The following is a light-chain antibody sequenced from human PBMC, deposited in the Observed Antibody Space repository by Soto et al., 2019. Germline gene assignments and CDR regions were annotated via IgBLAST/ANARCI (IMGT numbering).Light chain of an antibody. V-gene: IGLV2-11*01. Sequence: VLTQPRSVSGSPGQSVAISCTGTTSDVGGYDYVSWHQQHPGKAPELIIFDVSKRPSGVPDRFSGSKSGNTAFLTISGLQAEDEADYFCCSFAGDFYVFGSGTKVTVL. J-gene: IGLJ1*01. CDR2: DVS. CDR1: TSDVGGYDY. CDR3: CSFAGDFYV.